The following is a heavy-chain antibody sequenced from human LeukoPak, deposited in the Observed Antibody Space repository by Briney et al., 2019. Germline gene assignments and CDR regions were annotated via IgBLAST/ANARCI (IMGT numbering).Heavy chain of an antibody. Sequence: ASVKVSCKPYGYTFTAYDINWLRQVAGQGLEWMGWMNPSSGRTSYSQQFQGRVTMTGDTSTRTAYMELSGLKSEDTAVYYCARGLGVAFRYAYFYLDFWGKGTTVTVS. J-gene: IGHJ6*03. CDR1: GYTFTAYD. D-gene: IGHD3-3*01. V-gene: IGHV1-8*02. CDR2: MNPSSGRT. CDR3: ARGLGVAFRYAYFYLDF.